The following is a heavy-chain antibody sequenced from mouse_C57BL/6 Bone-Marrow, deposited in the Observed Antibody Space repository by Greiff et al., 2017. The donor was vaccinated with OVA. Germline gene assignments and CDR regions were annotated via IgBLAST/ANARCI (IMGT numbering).Heavy chain of an antibody. V-gene: IGHV1-55*01. Sequence: QVQLQQPGAELVKPGASVKMSCKASGYTFTSYWITWVKQRPGQGLEWIGDIYPGSGSTNYNEKFKSKATLTVDTSSSTAYMQLSSLTSEDSAVYYCARWIYYGSSYGAYWGHGTLVTVAA. J-gene: IGHJ3*01. CDR2: IYPGSGST. CDR3: ARWIYYGSSYGAY. D-gene: IGHD1-1*01. CDR1: GYTFTSYW.